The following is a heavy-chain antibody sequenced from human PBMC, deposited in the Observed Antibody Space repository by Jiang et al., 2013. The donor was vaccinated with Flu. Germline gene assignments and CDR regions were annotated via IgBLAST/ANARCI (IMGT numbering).Heavy chain of an antibody. CDR1: GYTFTTYG. CDR2: INTNTGNP. CDR3: ARKLRGLYGMDV. D-gene: IGHD3-16*01. V-gene: IGHV7-4-1*02. J-gene: IGHJ6*02. Sequence: QSGSELTEPGASVKVSCKASGYTFTTYGMNWVRQAPGQGLEWMGWINTNTGNPTYAQGFTGRFVFSLDPSVSTAYLQISSLKAEDTAVYYCARKLRGLYGMDVWGQGTTVTV.